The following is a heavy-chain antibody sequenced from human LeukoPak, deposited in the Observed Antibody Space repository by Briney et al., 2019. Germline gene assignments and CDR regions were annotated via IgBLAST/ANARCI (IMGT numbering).Heavy chain of an antibody. Sequence: GGSLRLSCAASGFTFSSYSMNWVRQAPGKGLEWVSSISSSSSYIYYADSVKGRFTISRANAKNSLYLQMNSLRAEDTAVYYCARDGHYYDSSGYLDYWGQGTLVTVSS. CDR1: GFTFSSYS. CDR2: ISSSSSYI. CDR3: ARDGHYYDSSGYLDY. D-gene: IGHD3-22*01. J-gene: IGHJ4*02. V-gene: IGHV3-21*01.